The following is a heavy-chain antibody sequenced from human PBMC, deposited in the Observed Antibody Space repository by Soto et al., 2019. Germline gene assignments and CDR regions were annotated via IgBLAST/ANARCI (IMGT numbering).Heavy chain of an antibody. CDR2: INNSGST. CDR3: ARAPPRSGYYVY. J-gene: IGHJ4*02. V-gene: IGHV4-34*01. Sequence: SETLSLTCAVYGGSFSGYYWSWTRQPPGKGLEWIGAINNSGSTNYNTSLKSRVTISVDTSKSQFSLKLSSVTAADTAVYYCARAPPRSGYYVYWGQGTLVTVSS. D-gene: IGHD3-3*01. CDR1: GGSFSGYY.